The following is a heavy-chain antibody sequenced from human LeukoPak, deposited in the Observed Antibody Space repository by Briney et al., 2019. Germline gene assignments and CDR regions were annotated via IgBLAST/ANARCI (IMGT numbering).Heavy chain of an antibody. CDR2: IYSGGRI. D-gene: IGHD3-22*01. CDR3: TDSSGYFAFDI. CDR1: GFTVSSNY. Sequence: GGSLRLSCAASGFTVSSNYMSWVRQAPGKGLEWVSVIYSGGRIYYADSVKGRFSISRDNSKNTLYLQMNSLGAEDTAVHYCTDSSGYFAFDIWGQGTMVTVSS. J-gene: IGHJ3*02. V-gene: IGHV3-53*01.